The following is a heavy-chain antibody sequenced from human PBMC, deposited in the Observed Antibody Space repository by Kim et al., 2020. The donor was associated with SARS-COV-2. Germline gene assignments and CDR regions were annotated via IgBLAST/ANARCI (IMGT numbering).Heavy chain of an antibody. CDR2: ISAYNGNT. Sequence: ASVKVSCKASGYTFTSYGISWVRQAPGQGLEWMGWISAYNGNTNYAQKLQGRVTMTTDTSTSTAYMELRSLRSDDTAVYYCVSGSGYSSNWYYYYGMDLWGQGTPGTVSS. J-gene: IGHJ6*01. D-gene: IGHD6-13*01. V-gene: IGHV1-18*01. CDR1: GYTFTSYG. CDR3: VSGSGYSSNWYYYYGMDL.